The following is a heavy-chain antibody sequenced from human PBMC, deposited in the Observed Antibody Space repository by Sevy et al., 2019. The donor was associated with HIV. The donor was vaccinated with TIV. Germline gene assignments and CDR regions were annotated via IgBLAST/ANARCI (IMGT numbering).Heavy chain of an antibody. J-gene: IGHJ4*02. V-gene: IGHV3-9*01. Sequence: GGSLRLSCAVSGFMFDAYAMHWVRQSPGKGLEWVSSISWNGENMGYADFVKGRFTISRDNAKKSLYLQMNGLRVEDTALFYCVKGMDSAGKYVNLDSWGQRTLVTVSS. CDR3: VKGMDSAGKYVNLDS. CDR1: GFMFDAYA. D-gene: IGHD3-22*01. CDR2: ISWNGENM.